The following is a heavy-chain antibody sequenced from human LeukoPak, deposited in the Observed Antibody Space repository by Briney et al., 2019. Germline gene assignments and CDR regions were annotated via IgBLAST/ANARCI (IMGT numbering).Heavy chain of an antibody. Sequence: KPSETLSLTCTVSGGSISGYYWSWIRQPPGKGLEWIGEINHSGSTNYNPSLKSRVTISVDTSKNQFSLKLSSVTAADTAVYYCASVYCSGGSCPFDYWGQGTLVTVSS. CDR3: ASVYCSGGSCPFDY. D-gene: IGHD2-15*01. CDR1: GGSISGYY. V-gene: IGHV4-34*01. J-gene: IGHJ4*02. CDR2: INHSGST.